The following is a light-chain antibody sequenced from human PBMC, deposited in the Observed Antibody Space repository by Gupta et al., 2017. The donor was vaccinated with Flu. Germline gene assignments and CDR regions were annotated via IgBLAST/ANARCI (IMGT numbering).Light chain of an antibody. CDR3: SSYTSSSTL. CDR1: SRDVGGYNY. J-gene: IGLJ1*01. V-gene: IGLV2-14*01. Sequence: QSALTQPASVSGSPGQSITISCTGTSRDVGGYNYVSWYQQHPGKAPKLMIYEVSNRPSGVSNRFSGSKSGNTASLTISGIQAEDEADYYCSSYTSSSTLFGTGTKVTVL. CDR2: EVS.